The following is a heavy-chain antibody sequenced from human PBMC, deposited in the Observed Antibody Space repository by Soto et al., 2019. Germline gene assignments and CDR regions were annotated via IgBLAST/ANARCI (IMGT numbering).Heavy chain of an antibody. Sequence: PSQTLSLTCAISGDSVSSNSAAWNWIRQSPSRGLEWLGRTYYRSKWYNDYAGSVKSRITINPDTSKNQFSLQLNSVTPEDTAVYYCAREDVGYCSGGSCYSLVFDPWGQGTLVTVSS. CDR1: GDSVSSNSAA. D-gene: IGHD2-15*01. CDR2: TYYRSKWYN. CDR3: AREDVGYCSGGSCYSLVFDP. V-gene: IGHV6-1*01. J-gene: IGHJ5*02.